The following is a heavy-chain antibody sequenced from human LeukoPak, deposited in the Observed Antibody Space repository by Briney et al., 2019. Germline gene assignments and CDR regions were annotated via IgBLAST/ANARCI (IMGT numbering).Heavy chain of an antibody. J-gene: IGHJ4*02. CDR3: TSDTVDTAVGIDY. CDR2: MNSDGSST. V-gene: IGHV3-74*01. Sequence: PGGSLRLSCAGSGFTFSRHWMHWVRQVPGKGLVWVSRMNSDGSSTSYADSVKGRFIISRDNAKNTLYLQMNSLRAEDTAVYYCTSDTVDTAVGIDYWGQGTLVTVPS. D-gene: IGHD5-18*01. CDR1: GFTFSRHW.